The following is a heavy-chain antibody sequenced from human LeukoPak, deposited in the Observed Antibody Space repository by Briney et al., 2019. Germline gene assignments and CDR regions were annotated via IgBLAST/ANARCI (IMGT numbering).Heavy chain of an antibody. CDR1: GFTFSNAW. CDR2: IKSKTDGGTT. V-gene: IGHV3-15*01. D-gene: IGHD6-13*01. Sequence: PGGSLSLSCAASGFTFSNAWLSWVRQAPGKGLEWVGRIKSKTDGGTTDYAAPVKGRFTISRDDSKNTLYLQMNRLKTEVTAVYYWTTEYSSSWSYFNYWGQGTLVTVSS. J-gene: IGHJ4*02. CDR3: TTEYSSSWSYFNY.